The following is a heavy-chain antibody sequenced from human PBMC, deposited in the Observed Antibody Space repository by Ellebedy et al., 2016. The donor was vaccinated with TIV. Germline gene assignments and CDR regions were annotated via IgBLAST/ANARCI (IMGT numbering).Heavy chain of an antibody. J-gene: IGHJ4*02. CDR3: AISPKAAGIDY. D-gene: IGHD6-13*01. CDR2: IIPIFGTA. CDR1: GYTFTSYY. V-gene: IGHV1-69*13. Sequence: SVKVSXXASGYTFTSYYMHWVRQAPGQGLEWMGGIIPIFGTANYAQKFQGRVTITADESTSTAYMELSSLRSEDTAVYYCAISPKAAGIDYWGQGTLVTVSS.